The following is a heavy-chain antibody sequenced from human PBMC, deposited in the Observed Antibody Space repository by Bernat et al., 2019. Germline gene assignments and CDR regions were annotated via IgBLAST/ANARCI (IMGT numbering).Heavy chain of an antibody. Sequence: QVQLVQSGAEVKKPGASVKVSCKASGYTFTSYYIHWVRQAPGQGLEWMAIINPSGGSTSYAQNFQGRVTMTRDTSTSTVYMELSSLRSEDTAIYYCARASPSLYGDYGYDQWGQGTLVSVSS. J-gene: IGHJ4*02. CDR2: INPSGGST. D-gene: IGHD4-17*01. V-gene: IGHV1-46*03. CDR3: ARASPSLYGDYGYDQ. CDR1: GYTFTSYY.